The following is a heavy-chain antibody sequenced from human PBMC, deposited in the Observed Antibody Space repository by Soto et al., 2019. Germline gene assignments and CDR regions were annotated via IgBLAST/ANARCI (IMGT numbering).Heavy chain of an antibody. CDR2: TNPDTGST. J-gene: IGHJ4*02. CDR1: GYQFTGSY. D-gene: IGHD2-2*01. Sequence: QVRLVQSGADVQRPGASMNISCQASGYQFTGSYLHWVRRAPGHGLQWMGMTNPDTGSTTYAETFQERVTMTTDKSAGTVFLGLGRLTSDDTATYYCARQYCSGTSCYWYFDFWGQGTFVSVSS. CDR3: ARQYCSGTSCYWYFDF. V-gene: IGHV1-2*02.